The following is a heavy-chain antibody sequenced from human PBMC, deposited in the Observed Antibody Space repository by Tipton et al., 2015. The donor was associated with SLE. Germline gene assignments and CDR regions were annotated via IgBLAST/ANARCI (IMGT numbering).Heavy chain of an antibody. CDR1: GGSISSSSYY. J-gene: IGHJ5*02. D-gene: IGHD3-10*01. CDR3: ATSWVTMVQGVPMGFDP. V-gene: IGHV4-39*07. CDR2: IYYSGST. Sequence: TLSLTCTVSGGSISSSSYYWGWIRQPPGKGLGWIGSIYYSGSTYYNPSLKSRVTISVDTSKNQFSLKLSSVTAADTAVYCCATSWVTMVQGVPMGFDPWGQGTLVTVSS.